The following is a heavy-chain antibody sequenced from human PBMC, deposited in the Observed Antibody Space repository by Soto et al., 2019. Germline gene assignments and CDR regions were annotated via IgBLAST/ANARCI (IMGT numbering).Heavy chain of an antibody. Sequence: SETLSLTCTVSGGSISSYYWSWIRQPPGKGLEWIGYVYYSGSTNYNPSLKSRVTISVDTSKNQFSLKLSSVTAADTAVYYCAGGYDSFDFDYWGQGTLVTVSS. V-gene: IGHV4-59*01. CDR2: VYYSGST. D-gene: IGHD5-12*01. CDR1: GGSISSYY. CDR3: AGGYDSFDFDY. J-gene: IGHJ4*02.